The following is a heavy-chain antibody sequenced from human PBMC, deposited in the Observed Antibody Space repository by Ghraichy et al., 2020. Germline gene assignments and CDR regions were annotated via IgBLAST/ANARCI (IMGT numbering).Heavy chain of an antibody. CDR3: ARVEVGDYDGNYHYYYGLDF. CDR2: ISSSSSYI. CDR1: GFTFSSYS. J-gene: IGHJ6*02. V-gene: IGHV3-21*01. D-gene: IGHD4-17*01. Sequence: GGSLRLSCAASGFTFSSYSMNWVRQAPGKGLEWVSSISSSSSYIYYADSVKGRFTISRDNAKNSLYLQMNSLRAEDTAVYYCARVEVGDYDGNYHYYYGLDFWGQGTPVAVSS.